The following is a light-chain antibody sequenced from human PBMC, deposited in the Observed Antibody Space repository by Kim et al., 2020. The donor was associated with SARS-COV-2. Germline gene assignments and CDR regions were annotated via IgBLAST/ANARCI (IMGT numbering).Light chain of an antibody. CDR3: QSYDSSLSVI. CDR1: SSNIGAGYD. V-gene: IGLV1-40*01. Sequence: GQRVTISCTGSSSNIGAGYDVHWYQQPPGTAPKLLIYGNNNRPSGVPDRFSGFKSGTSASLAITGLQAEDEADYYCQSYDSSLSVIFGGGTKVTVL. CDR2: GNN. J-gene: IGLJ2*01.